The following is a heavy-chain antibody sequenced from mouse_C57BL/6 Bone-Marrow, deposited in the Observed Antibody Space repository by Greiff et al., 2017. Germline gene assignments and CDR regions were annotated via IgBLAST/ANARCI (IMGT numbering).Heavy chain of an antibody. CDR2: ILPGSGST. CDR1: GYTFTGYW. V-gene: IGHV1-9*01. Sequence: VQRVESGAELMKPGASVKLSCKATGYTFTGYWIEWVKQRPGHGLAWIGEILPGSGSTNYNEKFKGKATLTADTSSNTAYMQLSSLTTEDAAIYYCASGGVYGYEDFDYWGQGTTLTVSS. D-gene: IGHD2-2*01. J-gene: IGHJ2*01. CDR3: ASGGVYGYEDFDY.